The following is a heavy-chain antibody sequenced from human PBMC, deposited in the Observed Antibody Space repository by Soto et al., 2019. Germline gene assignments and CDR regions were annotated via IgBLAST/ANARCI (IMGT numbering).Heavy chain of an antibody. D-gene: IGHD6-13*01. J-gene: IGHJ6*02. CDR1: GFTFSSYS. CDR2: ISSSSYI. Sequence: PGGSLRLSCAASGFTFSSYSMNWVRQAPGKGLEWVSSISSSSYIYYADSVKGRFTISRDNAKNSLYLQMNSLRAEDTAVYYCARGDLAAAGGGGYYYYYGMDVWGQGTTVTVSS. CDR3: ARGDLAAAGGGGYYYYYGMDV. V-gene: IGHV3-21*01.